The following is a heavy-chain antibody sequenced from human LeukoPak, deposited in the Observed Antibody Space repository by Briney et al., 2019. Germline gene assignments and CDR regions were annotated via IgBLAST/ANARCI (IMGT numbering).Heavy chain of an antibody. Sequence: SETLSLTCTVSGGSISSSSYYWGWIRQPPGKGLEWIGSIYYSGSTYCNPSLKSRVTISVDTSKNQFSLKLSSVTAADTAVYYCARERGLYSGYDEQGDYWGQGTLVTVSS. D-gene: IGHD5-12*01. V-gene: IGHV4-39*02. CDR2: IYYSGST. J-gene: IGHJ4*02. CDR1: GGSISSSSYY. CDR3: ARERGLYSGYDEQGDY.